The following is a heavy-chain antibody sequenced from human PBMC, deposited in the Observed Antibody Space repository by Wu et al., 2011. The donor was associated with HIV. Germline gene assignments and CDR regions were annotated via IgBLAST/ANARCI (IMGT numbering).Heavy chain of an antibody. CDR2: ISADNGDT. J-gene: IGHJ4*02. Sequence: VQLVQTGAEVKKPGASVKVSCKTSGYTFTSYGISWVRQAPGQGLEWMGWISADNGDTNYAQKLQGRVTMTRDTSISTAYMELSSLRSDDTAVYYCARVEARDFWSGYYDYWGQGTLVTVSS. D-gene: IGHD3-3*01. V-gene: IGHV1-18*01. CDR1: GYTFTSYG. CDR3: ARVEARDFWSGYYDY.